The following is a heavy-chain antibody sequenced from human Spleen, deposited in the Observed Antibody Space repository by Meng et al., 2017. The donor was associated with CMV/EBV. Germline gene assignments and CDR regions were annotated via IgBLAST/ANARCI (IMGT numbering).Heavy chain of an antibody. V-gene: IGHV3-23*01. CDR2: ISGSGDDT. CDR3: AREDYGSPGGY. CDR1: GFTFSSYS. J-gene: IGHJ4*02. D-gene: IGHD4/OR15-4a*01. Sequence: GESLKISCAASGFTFSSYSMNWVRQAPGKGLEWVAAISGSGDDTYYRDSVKGRFTISRDRSKKTLYLQMNSLRAEDTAVYYCAREDYGSPGGYWGQGTLVTVSS.